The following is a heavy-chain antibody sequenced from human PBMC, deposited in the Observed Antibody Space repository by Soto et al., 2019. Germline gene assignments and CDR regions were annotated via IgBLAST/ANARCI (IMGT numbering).Heavy chain of an antibody. J-gene: IGHJ6*02. V-gene: IGHV1-24*01. Sequence: ASVKVSCKVSGYTLTELSMHWVRQAPGKGLEWMGGFDPEDGETIYAQKFQGRVTMTEDTSTDTAYMELSSLRSEDTAVYYCATDLRVNWNYSTGYYYYYGMDVWGQGTTVTVSS. D-gene: IGHD1-7*01. CDR2: FDPEDGET. CDR1: GYTLTELS. CDR3: ATDLRVNWNYSTGYYYYYGMDV.